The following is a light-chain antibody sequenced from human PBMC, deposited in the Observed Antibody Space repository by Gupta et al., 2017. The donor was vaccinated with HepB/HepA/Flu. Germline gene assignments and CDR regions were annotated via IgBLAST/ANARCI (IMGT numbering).Light chain of an antibody. J-gene: IGKJ4*01. CDR1: QSVSSN. V-gene: IGKV3-11*01. Sequence: IVLTQSPATLTLDPGERATLSCWASQSVSSNLAWYQQKPGQAPRLLMYGSSNRAAGIPARFSGSGSGTDFTLTISRLEPEDFAVYYCQQHNNWPLTFGGGTKVEI. CDR3: QQHNNWPLT. CDR2: GSS.